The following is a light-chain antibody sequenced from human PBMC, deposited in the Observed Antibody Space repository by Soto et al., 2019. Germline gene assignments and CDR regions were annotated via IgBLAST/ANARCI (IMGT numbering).Light chain of an antibody. CDR1: SSDVGNYKY. J-gene: IGLJ2*01. V-gene: IGLV2-8*01. CDR3: SSYAGSNNLI. Sequence: QSALTQPPSASGSPGQSVTISCTGTSSDVGNYKYVSWYHQHPGKAPKLLIYEVSKRPSGVPDRFSGSKSGNTASLTVSGLQADDEANYYCSSYAGSNNLIFGGGTQLTVL. CDR2: EVS.